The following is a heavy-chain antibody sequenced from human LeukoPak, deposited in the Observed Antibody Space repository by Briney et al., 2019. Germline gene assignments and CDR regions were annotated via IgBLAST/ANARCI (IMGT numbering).Heavy chain of an antibody. V-gene: IGHV3-30*03. CDR3: EREWFGESN. J-gene: IGHJ4*02. CDR2: ISYDGTKT. D-gene: IGHD3-10*01. Sequence: GGSLRLSCAPSGFTFSSSNMHWVRQSPGRGLEWVALISYDGTKTYYGESVKGRFTVSRDNSKNVLFLQMNSLSAEDTAIYYCEREWFGESNWGQGARVTVSS. CDR1: GFTFSSSN.